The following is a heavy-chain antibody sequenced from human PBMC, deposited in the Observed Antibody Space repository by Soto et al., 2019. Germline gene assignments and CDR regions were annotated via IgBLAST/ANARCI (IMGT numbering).Heavy chain of an antibody. D-gene: IGHD3-3*01. CDR2: IHYSGST. CDR1: GGSVSSGHYH. V-gene: IGHV4-39*01. Sequence: SETLSLTCTVSGGSVSSGHYHWGWIRQPPGKGLQYIASIHYSGSTHYNPSLRSRVTIFVDTSNNQFSLKLSSVTAADTAVYYCARADGFGVVTPFIDEWGQRTLVTVSS. CDR3: ARADGFGVVTPFIDE. J-gene: IGHJ4*02.